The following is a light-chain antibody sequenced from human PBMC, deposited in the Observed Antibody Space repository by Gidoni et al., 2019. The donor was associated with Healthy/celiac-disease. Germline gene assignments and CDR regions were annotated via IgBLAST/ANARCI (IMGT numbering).Light chain of an antibody. V-gene: IGKV1-39*01. CDR2: AAS. CDR1: QSISSY. J-gene: IGKJ3*01. CDR3: QQSYSTPL. Sequence: DIQMTQSPSSLSASVGDRVTITCRASQSISSYLNLYQQKPGKAPKLLIYAASSLQSGVPSRFSGSGSGTDFTITISSLQPEDFATYYCQQSYSTPLFGPGTKVDIK.